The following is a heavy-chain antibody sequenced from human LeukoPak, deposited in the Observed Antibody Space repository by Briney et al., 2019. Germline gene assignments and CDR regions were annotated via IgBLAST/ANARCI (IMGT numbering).Heavy chain of an antibody. CDR3: ARAGLGAFDI. CDR1: GFTFDDYG. Sequence: GGSLRLSCGASGFTFDDYGMNWVRQASGKGLEWVSGINWNGGSTGYADSVKGRFTISRDNAKNSLYLQMNSLRAEDTALYYCARAGLGAFDIWGQGTMVTVSS. CDR2: INWNGGST. V-gene: IGHV3-20*04. J-gene: IGHJ3*02.